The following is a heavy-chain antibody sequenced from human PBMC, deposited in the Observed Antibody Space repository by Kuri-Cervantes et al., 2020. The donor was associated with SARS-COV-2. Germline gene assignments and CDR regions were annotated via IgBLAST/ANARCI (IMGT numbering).Heavy chain of an antibody. J-gene: IGHJ6*02. CDR2: ISSSSTI. CDR1: GFTFSDYY. V-gene: IGHV3-69-1*01. Sequence: GESLKISCAASGFTFSDYYMNWVRQAPGKGLEWVSSISSSSTIYYADSVKGRFTISRDNAKNSLYLQVNSLRAEDTAVYYCAKPDSDGYSYFYYGLDVWGQGTTVTVSS. CDR3: AKPDSDGYSYFYYGLDV. D-gene: IGHD3-22*01.